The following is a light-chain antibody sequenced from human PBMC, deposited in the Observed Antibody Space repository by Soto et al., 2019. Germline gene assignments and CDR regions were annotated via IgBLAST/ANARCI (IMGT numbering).Light chain of an antibody. CDR3: GTWDNSLRAGV. V-gene: IGLV1-51*01. CDR1: SSNIGNNY. Sequence: QSVLTQPPSVSAAPGQQVTISGSGSSSNIGNNYVSWYQQLPGTAPKLLIYDNNKRPSGIPDRFSGSKSGTSATLGITGLQTGDEADYYCGTWDNSLRAGVFGGGTKLTVL. J-gene: IGLJ3*02. CDR2: DNN.